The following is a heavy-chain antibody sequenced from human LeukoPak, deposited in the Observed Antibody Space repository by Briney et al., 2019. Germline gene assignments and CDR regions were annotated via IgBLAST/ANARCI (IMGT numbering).Heavy chain of an antibody. J-gene: IGHJ4*02. CDR2: IYYSGST. CDR1: GGSISSGGYY. CDR3: ARADFGVVEFDY. D-gene: IGHD3-3*01. V-gene: IGHV4-30-4*08. Sequence: PSETLSLTCTVSGGSISSGGYYWSWIRQHPGKGLEWIGYIYYSGSTYYNPSLKSRVTISVDTSKNQFSLKLSSVTAADTAVYYCARADFGVVEFDYWGQGTLVTVSS.